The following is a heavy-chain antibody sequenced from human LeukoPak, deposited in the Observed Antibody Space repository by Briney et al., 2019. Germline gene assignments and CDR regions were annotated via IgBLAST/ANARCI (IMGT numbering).Heavy chain of an antibody. CDR2: ISGSGGST. Sequence: GGSLRLSCAASGFTFSSYAMSWVRQAPGKGLEWVSAISGSGGSTYYADSVKGRFTISRDNSKNTLYLQMDSLRAEDTAVYYCAKPREPAYYDFWSGYYPGYYYYGMDVWGQGTTVTVSS. J-gene: IGHJ6*02. V-gene: IGHV3-23*01. CDR1: GFTFSSYA. D-gene: IGHD3-3*01. CDR3: AKPREPAYYDFWSGYYPGYYYYGMDV.